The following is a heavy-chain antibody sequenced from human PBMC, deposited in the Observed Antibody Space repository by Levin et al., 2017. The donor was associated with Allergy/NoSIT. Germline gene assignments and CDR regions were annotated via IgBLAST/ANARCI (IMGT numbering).Heavy chain of an antibody. CDR2: IYYSGTT. D-gene: IGHD3-9*01. Sequence: SETLSLTCTVSGDSMSSYYWSWIRQPPGKGLEWIGYIYYSGTTNYNPSLKSRVTISLETSKNQFSLKLSSVTAADTAVYYCARWTDILTGYYNKDVFDIWGQGTMVTVSS. V-gene: IGHV4-59*01. CDR3: ARWTDILTGYYNKDVFDI. J-gene: IGHJ3*02. CDR1: GDSMSSYY.